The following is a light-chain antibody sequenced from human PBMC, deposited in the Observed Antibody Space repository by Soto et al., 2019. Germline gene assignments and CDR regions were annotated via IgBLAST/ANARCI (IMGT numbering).Light chain of an antibody. Sequence: QLVLTQSSSASAXXXXSVXXXXXXXSXXSSYIIAWHQQQPGKAPRYLMKLEGSGSYNKGSGVPDRFSGSSSGADRYLTISNLQFEDEADYYCETWDSNTQVFGGGTKVTVL. CDR3: ETWDSNTQV. V-gene: IGLV4-60*02. J-gene: IGLJ3*02. CDR2: LEGSGSY. CDR1: SXXSSYI.